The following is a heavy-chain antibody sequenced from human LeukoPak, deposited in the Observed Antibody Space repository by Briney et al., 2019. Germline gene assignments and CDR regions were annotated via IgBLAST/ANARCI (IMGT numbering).Heavy chain of an antibody. CDR3: ARLLWKRAIDY. J-gene: IGHJ4*02. V-gene: IGHV4-59*08. Sequence: SETLSLTWTVSGGSISSYYWSWIRQPPGKGLEWIGYIYYSGSTNYNPSLKSRVTISVDTSKNQFSLKLSSVTAADTAVYYCARLLWKRAIDYWGQGTLVTVSS. CDR1: GGSISSYY. D-gene: IGHD2/OR15-2a*01. CDR2: IYYSGST.